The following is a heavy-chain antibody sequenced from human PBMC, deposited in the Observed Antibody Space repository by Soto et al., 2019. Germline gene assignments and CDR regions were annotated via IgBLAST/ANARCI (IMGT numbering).Heavy chain of an antibody. D-gene: IGHD3-3*01. CDR1: GYTFTTYG. V-gene: IGHV1-18*01. CDR3: ARDDSWSGSPADI. CDR2: ISAYNGNT. Sequence: ASVKVSCKASGYTFTTYGISWVRQAPGQGLEWMGWISAYNGNTNYAQNLQGRVTLTTDTSTSTASMEVRSLRSDDTAVYYCARDDSWSGSPADIWGQGTMVTVSS. J-gene: IGHJ3*02.